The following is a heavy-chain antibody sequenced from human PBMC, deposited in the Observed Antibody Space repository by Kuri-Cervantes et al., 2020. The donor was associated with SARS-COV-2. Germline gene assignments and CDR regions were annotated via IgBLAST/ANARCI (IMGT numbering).Heavy chain of an antibody. V-gene: IGHV4-30-2*03. Sequence: SETLSLTCAVPGGSISDVGYSWTWIRRPPGKGLEWIGYFDQSGYTYYIPSLKSRATISVDTSKNQFSLKLSSVTAADTAVYYCARHANSSSWYGYYYYYGMDVWGQGTTVTVSS. J-gene: IGHJ6*02. D-gene: IGHD6-13*01. CDR1: GGSISDVGYS. CDR3: ARHANSSSWYGYYYYYGMDV. CDR2: FDQSGYT.